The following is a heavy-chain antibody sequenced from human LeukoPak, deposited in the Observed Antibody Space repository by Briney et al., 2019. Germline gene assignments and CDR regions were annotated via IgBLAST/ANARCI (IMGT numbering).Heavy chain of an antibody. CDR2: IQEDGSGK. V-gene: IGHV3-7*01. CDR1: GFTFSNAW. J-gene: IGHJ4*02. CDR3: ARDSLYSGSYSTFDF. Sequence: GGSLRLSCAASGFTFSNAWMSWVRQAPGKGLEWVANIQEDGSGKHYVDSVKGRFTISRDNAKSSLYLQINSLKAEDTAVYYCARDSLYSGSYSTFDFWGQGTLVTVSS. D-gene: IGHD1-26*01.